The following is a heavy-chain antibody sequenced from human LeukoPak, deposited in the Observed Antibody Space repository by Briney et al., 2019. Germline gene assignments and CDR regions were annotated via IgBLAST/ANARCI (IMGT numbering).Heavy chain of an antibody. Sequence: GESLKTSCKGSGYSFTSFYIAWVRQMPGKGLEWMGIIYPGDSDTRYSPSFQGQVTISADKSISTAYLQWSSLKASDTAMYYCARPKGTYSFYDAFDIWGQGTMVTVSS. CDR3: ARPKGTYSFYDAFDI. CDR2: IYPGDSDT. D-gene: IGHD1-26*01. V-gene: IGHV5-51*01. J-gene: IGHJ3*02. CDR1: GYSFTSFY.